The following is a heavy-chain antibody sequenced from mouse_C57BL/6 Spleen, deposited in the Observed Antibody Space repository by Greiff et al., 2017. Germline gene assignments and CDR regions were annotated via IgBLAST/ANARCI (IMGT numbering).Heavy chain of an antibody. V-gene: IGHV5-6*01. CDR3: ANGNYYVDY. D-gene: IGHD2-1*01. Sequence: EVMLVESGGDLVKPGGSLKLSCAASGFTFSSYGMSWVRQTPDKRLEWVATISSGGSYTYYPDSVKGRFTISRDNAKNTLYLKMSSLKSEDTAMYDCANGNYYVDYWGQGTTLTVSS. CDR2: ISSGGSYT. J-gene: IGHJ2*01. CDR1: GFTFSSYG.